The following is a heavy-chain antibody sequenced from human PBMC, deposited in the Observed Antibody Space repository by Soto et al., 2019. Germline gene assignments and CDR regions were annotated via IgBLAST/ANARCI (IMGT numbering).Heavy chain of an antibody. CDR2: ISWNSGKI. V-gene: IGHV3-9*01. D-gene: IGHD2-2*01. CDR1: GFTFDDYV. J-gene: IGHJ4*01. Sequence: LRLSCVTSGFTFDDYVMHWARLPPGKGLEWVSSISWNSGKIHYADSVKGRFTISRDNARNSVYLQMDSLRVEDTAVYYCVKDRYAYTQGFDYWGQGTLVTVSS. CDR3: VKDRYAYTQGFDY.